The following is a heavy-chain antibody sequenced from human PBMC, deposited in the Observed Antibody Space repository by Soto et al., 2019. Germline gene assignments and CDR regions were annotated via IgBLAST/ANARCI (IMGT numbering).Heavy chain of an antibody. Sequence: PSETLSLTCTVSGGFISSYYWSWIRQPAGKGLEWIGRIFTSGRSNYNPSLKSRVTMSVDASKTQFSLKLSSVTAADTAVYYCARNDRFGFDPWGQGTLVTVSS. V-gene: IGHV4-4*07. CDR1: GGFISSYY. D-gene: IGHD3-3*01. CDR2: IFTSGRS. J-gene: IGHJ5*02. CDR3: ARNDRFGFDP.